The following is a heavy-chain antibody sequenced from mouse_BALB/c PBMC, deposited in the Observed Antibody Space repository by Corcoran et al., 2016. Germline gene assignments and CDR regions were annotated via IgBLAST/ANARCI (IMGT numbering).Heavy chain of an antibody. J-gene: IGHJ4*01. CDR1: GYTFTNYG. D-gene: IGHD6-1*01. Sequence: QIQLVQSGPELKKPGETVKISCKASGYTFTNYGMNWVKQAPGKGLKWMGWINTYTGEPTYADDFKGRFAFSLETSASTAYLQLNNLKNEDTATYFGTREPYAMDFWGQGTSVTVSS. V-gene: IGHV9-3-1*01. CDR2: INTYTGEP. CDR3: TREPYAMDF.